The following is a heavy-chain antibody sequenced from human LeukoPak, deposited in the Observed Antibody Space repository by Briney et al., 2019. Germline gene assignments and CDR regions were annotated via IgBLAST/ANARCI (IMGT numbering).Heavy chain of an antibody. CDR2: IWPGDSDT. CDR1: GYNFNNYW. Sequence: GESLKISCKGSGYNFNNYWIGWVRQMPGKGLEWMGIIWPGDSDTKYSPSFQGQVTISVDKSINTAYLQWSSLKASDTAIYYCARLKNKYFQHWGQGTLVTVSS. V-gene: IGHV5-51*01. CDR3: ARLKNKYFQH. J-gene: IGHJ1*01.